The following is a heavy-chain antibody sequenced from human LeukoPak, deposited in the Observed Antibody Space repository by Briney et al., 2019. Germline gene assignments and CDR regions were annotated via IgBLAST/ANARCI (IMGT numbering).Heavy chain of an antibody. J-gene: IGHJ4*02. CDR2: IYYSGNT. Sequence: PSETLSLTCTVSGASISTSNWSSIRQPPGKGLEWIGYIYYSGNTKYDPSLKSRVTISVDTSKNQFSLNLSSVTAADTSVYYCARVGQGNFDYWGQGTLVTVSS. V-gene: IGHV4-59*01. D-gene: IGHD3-10*01. CDR3: ARVGQGNFDY. CDR1: GASISTSN.